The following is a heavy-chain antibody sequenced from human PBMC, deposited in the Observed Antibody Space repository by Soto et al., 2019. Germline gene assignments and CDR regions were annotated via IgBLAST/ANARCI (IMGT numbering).Heavy chain of an antibody. Sequence: EVLLLDSGGGLVQPGGSLRLSCEAYGFSFSSFAMNWVRQAPGKGLEWVSAIGDSGASTYYADSVKGRFTISRDNSRNTLYLQLNSLRAEDTAVYYCAKGVELDVWGNGTTVTVSS. J-gene: IGHJ6*04. CDR1: GFSFSSFA. CDR3: AKGVELDV. V-gene: IGHV3-23*01. CDR2: IGDSGAST. D-gene: IGHD1-26*01.